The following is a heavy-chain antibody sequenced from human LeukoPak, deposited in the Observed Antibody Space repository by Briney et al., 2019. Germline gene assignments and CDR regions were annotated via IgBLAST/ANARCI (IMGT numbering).Heavy chain of an antibody. CDR1: GFTFSSYG. V-gene: IGHV3-30*18. J-gene: IGHJ6*03. Sequence: PGGSLRLSCAASGFTFSSYGMHWVRQAPGKGLEWVAVISYDGSNKYYADSVKGRFTISRDNSKNTLYLQMNSLRGEDTAIYYCAKNGDRGAYCSGGTCYPYYYYYMDVWGKGTTVTISS. CDR2: ISYDGSNK. D-gene: IGHD2-15*01. CDR3: AKNGDRGAYCSGGTCYPYYYYYMDV.